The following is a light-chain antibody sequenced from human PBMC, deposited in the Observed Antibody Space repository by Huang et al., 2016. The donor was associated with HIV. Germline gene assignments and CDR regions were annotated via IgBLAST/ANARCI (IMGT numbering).Light chain of an antibody. CDR2: GAS. CDR1: QSVSRSY. J-gene: IGKJ2*01. CDR3: QQYGSSPLYT. Sequence: EIVLTQSPGTLSLSPGERATLSCRARQSVSRSYLAWYHQKPGQAPRLLIYGASSRATGIPDRFSGSGSGTDFTLTISRLEPEDFAVYYCQQYGSSPLYTFGQGTKLEIK. V-gene: IGKV3-20*01.